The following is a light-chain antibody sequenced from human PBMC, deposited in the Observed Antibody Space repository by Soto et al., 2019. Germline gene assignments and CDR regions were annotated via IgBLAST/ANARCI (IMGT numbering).Light chain of an antibody. CDR1: SSNIGAGYD. Sequence: QSVLTQPPLVSGAPGQRVTISCTGSSSNIGAGYDVHWYQQLPGTAPKLLIYGNNNRPSGVPDRFSGSKSGTSASLAITGLQAEDEADYYCQSYDSSLSVVFGGGTKLTVL. J-gene: IGLJ2*01. V-gene: IGLV1-40*01. CDR3: QSYDSSLSVV. CDR2: GNN.